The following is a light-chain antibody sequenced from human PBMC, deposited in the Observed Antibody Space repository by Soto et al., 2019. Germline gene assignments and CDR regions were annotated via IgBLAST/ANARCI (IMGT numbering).Light chain of an antibody. CDR3: QQYHSYRPYT. Sequence: DIQMTQSPSTLSASVGDRVTITCRASQSISSWWAWYQQKPGKAPKLLIYKASSLESGVPSRFSGSGAGTEFPLTISSLQPDDFGPYYCQQYHSYRPYTCGQGPKLEIK. J-gene: IGKJ2*01. CDR1: QSISSW. CDR2: KAS. V-gene: IGKV1-5*03.